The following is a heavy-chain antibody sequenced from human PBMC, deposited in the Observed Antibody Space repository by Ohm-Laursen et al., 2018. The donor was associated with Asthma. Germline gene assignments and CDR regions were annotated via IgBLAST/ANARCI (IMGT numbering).Heavy chain of an antibody. Sequence: ASVKVSCKASGYTFTNYDINWVRQATGQGLEWMGWMNPNSGNTGYAQKFQGRVTMTRNTSISTAYMELSSLRSEDTAVYYCARYITIFGVVTHYGMDVWGQGTTVTVSS. CDR2: MNPNSGNT. CDR1: GYTFTNYD. V-gene: IGHV1-8*01. CDR3: ARYITIFGVVTHYGMDV. J-gene: IGHJ6*02. D-gene: IGHD3-3*01.